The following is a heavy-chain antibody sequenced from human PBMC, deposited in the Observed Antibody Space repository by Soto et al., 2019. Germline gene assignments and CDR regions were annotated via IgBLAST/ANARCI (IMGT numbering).Heavy chain of an antibody. CDR3: ARVENLVRGLRWFDP. V-gene: IGHV4-59*01. CDR2: MYHSGST. D-gene: IGHD3-10*01. J-gene: IGHJ5*02. CDR1: GGSISGFY. Sequence: SETLSLTCTVSGGSISGFYWSWIRQPPGKGLEWIGYMYHSGSTNYNPSLKSRVTISVDTSKNQFSLKLSSVTAADTAVYYCARVENLVRGLRWFDPWGQXTLVTVSS.